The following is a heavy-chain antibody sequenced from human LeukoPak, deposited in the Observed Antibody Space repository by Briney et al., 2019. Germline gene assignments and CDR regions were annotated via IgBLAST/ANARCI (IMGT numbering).Heavy chain of an antibody. Sequence: SETLSLTCAVSGYSISSGYYWGWIRQPPGKGLEWIGSIYHSGSTYYNPSLKSRVTISVDTSKNQFSLKLSPVTAADTAVYYCARADHFGSGYFDYWGQGTLVTVSS. D-gene: IGHD3-3*02. V-gene: IGHV4-38-2*01. J-gene: IGHJ4*02. CDR2: IYHSGST. CDR3: ARADHFGSGYFDY. CDR1: GYSISSGYY.